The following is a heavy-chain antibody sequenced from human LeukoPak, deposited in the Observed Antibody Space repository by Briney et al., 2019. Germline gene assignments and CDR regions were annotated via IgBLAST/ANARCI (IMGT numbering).Heavy chain of an antibody. Sequence: GGSLRLSCVVSGLTFSSYSMSWVRQAPGKGLEWVAGISASGGETWCPDSVKGRFTISRDNSKNTLYLQMNSLRAEDTAIYYCAKDAAGPEYWGQGTLVTVSS. CDR2: ISASGGET. J-gene: IGHJ4*02. CDR1: GLTFSSYS. D-gene: IGHD6-13*01. CDR3: AKDAAGPEY. V-gene: IGHV3-23*01.